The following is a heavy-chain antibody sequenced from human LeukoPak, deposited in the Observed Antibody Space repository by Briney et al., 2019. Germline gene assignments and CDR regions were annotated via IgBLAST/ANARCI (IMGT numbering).Heavy chain of an antibody. CDR3: VRDRNALQFLDY. J-gene: IGHJ4*02. D-gene: IGHD3-3*01. V-gene: IGHV3-7*01. CDR2: IKQDGSEK. Sequence: GGSLRLSCAASGFTFSSYWMSWVRQAPGKGLEWVANIKQDGSEKYYVDSVKGRFTISRDNSKNMLYLQTNSLRAEDTAVYYCVRDRNALQFLDYWGQGTAVTVSS. CDR1: GFTFSSYW.